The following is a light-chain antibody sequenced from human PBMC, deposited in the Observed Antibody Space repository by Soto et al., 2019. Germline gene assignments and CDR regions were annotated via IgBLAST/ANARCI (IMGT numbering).Light chain of an antibody. CDR3: QQDNRIPLT. Sequence: DIQMTQSPSSVSASVGDRATITCRASQGVSSWLAWYQQKPGQAPKLLIYAASSLQSGVSSRFSGSGSGTDFTLTISILHEEYSATYYWQQDNRIPLTFGRGTKVEIK. V-gene: IGKV1-12*01. CDR1: QGVSSW. CDR2: AAS. J-gene: IGKJ4*01.